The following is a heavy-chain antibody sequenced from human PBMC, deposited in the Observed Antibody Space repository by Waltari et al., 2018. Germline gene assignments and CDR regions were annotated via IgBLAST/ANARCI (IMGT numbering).Heavy chain of an antibody. CDR2: INHSGST. Sequence: QVQLQQWGAGLLTPSETLSLTCAVYGGSFSGYSWSWIRQPPGKGLEWLGEINHSGSTNYNPSLKSRVTISVDTSKNQFSLKLSSVTAADTAVYYCARGSGDYESNWFDPWGQGTLVTVSS. V-gene: IGHV4-34*01. D-gene: IGHD4-17*01. CDR3: ARGSGDYESNWFDP. CDR1: GGSFSGYS. J-gene: IGHJ5*02.